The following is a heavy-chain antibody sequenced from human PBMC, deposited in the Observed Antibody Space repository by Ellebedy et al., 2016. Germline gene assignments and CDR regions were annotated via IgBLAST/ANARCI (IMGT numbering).Heavy chain of an antibody. Sequence: GGSLRLXXAASGFTFSSYSMNWVRQAPGKGLEWVSSISSSSSYIYYADSVKGRFTISRGNAKNSLYLQMNSLRAEDTAVYYCARAISTGMDVWGQGTTVTVSS. CDR3: ARAISTGMDV. J-gene: IGHJ6*02. V-gene: IGHV3-21*01. CDR1: GFTFSSYS. CDR2: ISSSSSYI.